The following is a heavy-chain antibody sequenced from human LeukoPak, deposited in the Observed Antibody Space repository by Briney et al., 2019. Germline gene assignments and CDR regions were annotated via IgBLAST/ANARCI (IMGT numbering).Heavy chain of an antibody. CDR3: AKKLRWDCSSTTCPKGDCFDP. CDR2: INSDGSST. V-gene: IGHV3-74*01. J-gene: IGHJ5*02. D-gene: IGHD2-2*01. Sequence: GGSLRFSCAASGFTFSNYWMHWVRQAPGKGLVWVSRINSDGSSTTYADSVKGRFTTSRDNSKNTLYLQMNSLRAEDTAVYYCAKKLRWDCSSTTCPKGDCFDPWGQGTLVTVSS. CDR1: GFTFSNYW.